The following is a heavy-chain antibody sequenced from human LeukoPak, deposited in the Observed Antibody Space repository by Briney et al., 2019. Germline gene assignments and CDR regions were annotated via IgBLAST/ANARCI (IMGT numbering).Heavy chain of an antibody. J-gene: IGHJ4*02. CDR1: GVTLSTYA. V-gene: IGHV3-48*01. D-gene: IGHD6-6*01. CDR3: AREQLALSPPCDY. Sequence: GGSLRLSCAASGVTLSTYAMRWARQAPGKGLEWVSYISSSSSTIYYADSVKGRFTISRDNAKNSLYLQMNSLRAEDTAVYYCAREQLALSPPCDYWGQGTLVTVSS. CDR2: ISSSSSTI.